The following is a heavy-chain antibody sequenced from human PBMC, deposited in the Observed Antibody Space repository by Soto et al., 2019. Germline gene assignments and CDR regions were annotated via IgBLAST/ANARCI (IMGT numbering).Heavy chain of an antibody. J-gene: IGHJ6*02. Sequence: GQLVQSGAEVKKPGASVKVSCKASGYTFTRYGISWVRQAPGQGLEWMGWISGYNGDTNYAQKFQGRVTMTVDTSTTTAFMELRSLTSDDRAVYYCAKNGQPPYYYYGMDVWGQGTTVTVSS. CDR3: AKNGQPPYYYYGMDV. D-gene: IGHD2-8*01. V-gene: IGHV1-18*01. CDR1: GYTFTRYG. CDR2: ISGYNGDT.